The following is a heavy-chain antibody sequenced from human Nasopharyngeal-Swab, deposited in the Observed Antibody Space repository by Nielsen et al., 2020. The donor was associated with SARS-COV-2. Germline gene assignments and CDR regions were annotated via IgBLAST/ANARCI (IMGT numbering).Heavy chain of an antibody. CDR3: ASPSDYYGSGSY. CDR2: ISWNSGSI. D-gene: IGHD3-10*01. J-gene: IGHJ4*02. Sequence: GGPLRLSCAASGFTFDDYAMHWVRQAPGKGLEWVSGISWNSGSIGYADSVKGRFTISRDNAKNSLYLQMNSLRAEDTALYYCASPSDYYGSGSYWGQGTLVTVSS. V-gene: IGHV3-9*01. CDR1: GFTFDDYA.